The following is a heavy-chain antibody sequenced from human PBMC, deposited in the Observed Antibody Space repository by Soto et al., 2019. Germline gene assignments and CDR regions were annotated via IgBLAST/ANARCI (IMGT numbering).Heavy chain of an antibody. Sequence: GGSLRLSCTASGFTFSSNSMSWVRQAPGKGLEWVSSISDNADRTYYADSVKGRFTFSRDNSKNKLYLQMNSLRAEDTAVYYCATLALGKFDDWGQGTLVTVSS. J-gene: IGHJ4*02. CDR1: GFTFSSNS. D-gene: IGHD1-1*01. CDR3: ATLALGKFDD. V-gene: IGHV3-23*01. CDR2: ISDNADRT.